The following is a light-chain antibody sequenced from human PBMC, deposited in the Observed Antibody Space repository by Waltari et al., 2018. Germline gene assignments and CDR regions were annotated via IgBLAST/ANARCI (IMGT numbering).Light chain of an antibody. CDR2: STD. V-gene: IGLV7-43*01. Sequence: QTVVTQQPSLTVSPGGTVPLTCPSSTGAVTSGYYPNWFQQKPGQPPRALIYSTDNKHSWTPARFAGSLLGGKAALTLSGVQPEDEAEYYCLLHYGASQSWVFGGGTRLTVL. CDR3: LLHYGASQSWV. J-gene: IGLJ3*02. CDR1: TGAVTSGYY.